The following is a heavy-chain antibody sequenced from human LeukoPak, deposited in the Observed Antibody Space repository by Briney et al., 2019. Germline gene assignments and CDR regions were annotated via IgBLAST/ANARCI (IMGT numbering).Heavy chain of an antibody. CDR1: GYSISSGYY. J-gene: IGHJ6*04. D-gene: IGHD3-9*01. Sequence: SETLSLTCAVSGYSISSGYYWGWIRQPPGKGLGWIGSIYHSGSTYYNPSLKSRVTISVDTSKNQFSLKLSSVTAADTAVYYCASTYYDILTGYYDYYGMDVWGKGTTVTVSS. V-gene: IGHV4-38-2*01. CDR2: IYHSGST. CDR3: ASTYYDILTGYYDYYGMDV.